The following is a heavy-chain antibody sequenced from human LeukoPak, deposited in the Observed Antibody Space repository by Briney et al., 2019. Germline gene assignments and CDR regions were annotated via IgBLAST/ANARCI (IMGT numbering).Heavy chain of an antibody. CDR2: VTRDGSGT. J-gene: IGHJ4*02. V-gene: IGHV3-7*01. CDR3: VTEYWYRFDY. Sequence: GGSLRLSCITSGFNFLGYNMALVCQAPGKGLEWLATVTRDGSGTEYIDSVRGRFTISRDNAKNSVYLQMNSLRAEGTAVYFCVTEYWYRFDYWGQGLLLTVSS. D-gene: IGHD6-13*01. CDR1: GFNFLGYN.